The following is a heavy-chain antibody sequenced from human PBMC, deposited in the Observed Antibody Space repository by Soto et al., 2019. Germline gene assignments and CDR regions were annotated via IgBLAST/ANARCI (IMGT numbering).Heavy chain of an antibody. Sequence: SSETLSLTCTVSGDSISSYYWSWIRQPPGKGLEWIGYMYYSGDTYYNPSLKSRVTISVDTSKNQFSLKLNSMTAADTAVYYCGRHNYGSGSTYFDYWGQGTLVTVSS. CDR2: MYYSGDT. CDR3: GRHNYGSGSTYFDY. V-gene: IGHV4-59*08. CDR1: GDSISSYY. J-gene: IGHJ4*02. D-gene: IGHD3-10*01.